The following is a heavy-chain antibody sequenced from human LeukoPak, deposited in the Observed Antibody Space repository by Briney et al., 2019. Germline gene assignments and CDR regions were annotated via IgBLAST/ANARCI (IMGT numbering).Heavy chain of an antibody. D-gene: IGHD3-3*01. V-gene: IGHV1-24*01. CDR1: GYTLTELS. Sequence: ASVKVSCKVSGYTLTELSMHWVRQAPGKGLEWMGGFDPEDGETIYAQKFQGRVTMTEDTSTDTAYMELSSLRSEDTAVYYCATFFRDFGVAEPYYFDYWGQGTLVTVSS. J-gene: IGHJ4*02. CDR3: ATFFRDFGVAEPYYFDY. CDR2: FDPEDGET.